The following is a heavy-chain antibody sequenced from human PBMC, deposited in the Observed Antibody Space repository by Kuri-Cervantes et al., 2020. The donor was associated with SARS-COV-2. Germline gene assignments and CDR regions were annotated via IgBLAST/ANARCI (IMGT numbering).Heavy chain of an antibody. J-gene: IGHJ4*02. CDR1: GFTFSSYS. Sequence: GESLKISCAASGFTFSSYSMNWVRQAPGKGLEWVGRIRSITDGETTDYAAPVKGRFTISRDDSKNTLYLQMNNLKIEDTGFYYCTGRDFNYWGQGTLVTVSS. D-gene: IGHD3-3*01. CDR2: IRSITDGETT. CDR3: TGRDFNY. V-gene: IGHV3-15*07.